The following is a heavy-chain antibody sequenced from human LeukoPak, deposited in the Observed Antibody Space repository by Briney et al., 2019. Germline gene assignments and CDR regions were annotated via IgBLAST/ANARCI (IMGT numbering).Heavy chain of an antibody. Sequence: PGGSLRLSCAASGFIFSDYYINWICQAPGKGLEWLSYISNSGDIISYADSVKGRFTISRDNAKNSLYLQMNSLRAEDTAVYYCARETLGVTAFDIWGQGTMVTVSS. J-gene: IGHJ3*02. V-gene: IGHV3-11*01. CDR1: GFIFSDYY. CDR2: ISNSGDII. CDR3: ARETLGVTAFDI. D-gene: IGHD2-21*02.